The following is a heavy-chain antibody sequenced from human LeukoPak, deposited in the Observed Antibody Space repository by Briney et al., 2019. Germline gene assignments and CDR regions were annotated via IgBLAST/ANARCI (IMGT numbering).Heavy chain of an antibody. CDR2: IKYDGSEK. J-gene: IGHJ4*02. CDR3: ARDIAPAGLFFDY. D-gene: IGHD6-13*01. V-gene: IGHV3-7*01. CDR1: GFTLSSYW. Sequence: GGSLRLSCAASGFTLSSYWMSWVRQAPGKGLEWVANIKYDGSEKDYVDSVKGRFTISRDSAKNSLYLQMNSLRAEDTAVYYCARDIAPAGLFFDYWGQGTLVTVSS.